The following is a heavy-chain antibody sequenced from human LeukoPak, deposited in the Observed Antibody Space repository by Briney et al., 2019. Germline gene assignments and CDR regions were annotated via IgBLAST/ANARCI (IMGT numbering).Heavy chain of an antibody. J-gene: IGHJ4*02. CDR2: ITGSGGST. CDR3: AKAGCSSTTCYPPKNFDY. CDR1: GLTFSSYA. Sequence: QPGGFLRLSCAASGLTFSSYAMSWVRQAPGKGLEWVSGITGSGGSTYYADSVKGRFTISRDNSKNTLYLQMNSLRAEDTAVYYCAKAGCSSTTCYPPKNFDYWGQGTLVTVSS. D-gene: IGHD2-2*01. V-gene: IGHV3-23*01.